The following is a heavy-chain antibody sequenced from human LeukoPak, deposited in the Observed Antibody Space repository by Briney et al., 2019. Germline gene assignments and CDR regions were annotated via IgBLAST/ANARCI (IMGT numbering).Heavy chain of an antibody. J-gene: IGHJ4*02. Sequence: SETLSLTCAVYGGSFSGYYWSWIRQPPGKGLEWIGEINHSGSTNYNPSLKSRVTISVDTSKNQFSLKLSSVTAADTAVYYCVKYSSSWYWIIDYWGQGTLVTVSS. D-gene: IGHD6-13*01. V-gene: IGHV4-34*01. CDR1: GGSFSGYY. CDR3: VKYSSSWYWIIDY. CDR2: INHSGST.